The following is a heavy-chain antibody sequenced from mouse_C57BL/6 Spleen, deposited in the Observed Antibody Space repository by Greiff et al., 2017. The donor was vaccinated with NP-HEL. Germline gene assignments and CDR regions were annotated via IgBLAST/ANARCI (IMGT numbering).Heavy chain of an antibody. CDR3: ARWGDY. CDR1: GYTFTSYW. V-gene: IGHV1-50*01. CDR2: IDPSDSYT. Sequence: QVQLQQPGAELVKPGASVKLSCKASGYTFTSYWMQWVKQRPGQGLEWIGEIDPSDSYTNYHQKFKGKATLTVDTSSSTAYMQLSSLTSEDSAVYYCARWGDYWGQGTSVTVSS. J-gene: IGHJ4*01.